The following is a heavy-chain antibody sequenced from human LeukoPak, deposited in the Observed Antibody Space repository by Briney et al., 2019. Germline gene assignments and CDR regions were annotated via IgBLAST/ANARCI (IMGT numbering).Heavy chain of an antibody. V-gene: IGHV3-21*01. CDR3: ARTDTREGYDYVWGSYRSDDAFDI. CDR2: ISSSSSYI. Sequence: GGSLRLSGAASGFTFSSYSMNWVRQAPGKGLEWVSSISSSSSYIYYADSVKGRFTISRDNAKNSLYLQMNSLRAEDTAVYYCARTDTREGYDYVWGSYRSDDAFDIWGQGTMVTVSS. J-gene: IGHJ3*02. D-gene: IGHD3-16*02. CDR1: GFTFSSYS.